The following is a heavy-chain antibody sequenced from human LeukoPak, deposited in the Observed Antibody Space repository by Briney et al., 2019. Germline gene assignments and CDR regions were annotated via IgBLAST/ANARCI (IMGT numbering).Heavy chain of an antibody. CDR1: GGSMSSSSYY. V-gene: IGHV4-39*07. CDR2: IYYSEST. J-gene: IGHJ4*02. D-gene: IGHD4-17*01. CDR3: ARIPTVTFFDY. Sequence: SPSETLSLTCTVSGGSMSSSSYYWGWIRQPPGKELEWIGSIYYSESTYQNPSLKSRVTISVDTSKNQFSLKLSSVTAADTAVYYCARIPTVTFFDYWGQGTLVTVSS.